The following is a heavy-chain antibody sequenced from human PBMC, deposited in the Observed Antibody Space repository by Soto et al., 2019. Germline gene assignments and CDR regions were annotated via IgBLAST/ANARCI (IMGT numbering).Heavy chain of an antibody. CDR2: ISTNSGNT. CDR3: ARGVGSGTYYNQYNWFDP. CDR1: GYMFTING. V-gene: IGHV1-18*01. Sequence: ASVKVSCTTSGYMFTINGISWVRQVPGQGLEWMGWISTNSGNTKFAQNFQDRVTLTTDTSTSTAYMELRSLRSDDTAVYYCARGVGSGTYYNQYNWFDPWGQGTLVTV. J-gene: IGHJ5*02. D-gene: IGHD3-10*01.